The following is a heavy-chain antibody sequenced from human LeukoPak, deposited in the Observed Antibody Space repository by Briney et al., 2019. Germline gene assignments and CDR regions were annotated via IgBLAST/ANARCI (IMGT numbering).Heavy chain of an antibody. J-gene: IGHJ4*02. Sequence: GASVKVSCKASGYTFTGYYMHWVRQAPGLGLEWMGWINPNSGGTNYAQKFQGRVTMTRDTSISTAYMELSRLRSDDTAVYYCARDFSTYGDYLGYWGLGTLVTVSS. CDR2: INPNSGGT. CDR1: GYTFTGYY. V-gene: IGHV1-2*02. CDR3: ARDFSTYGDYLGY. D-gene: IGHD4-17*01.